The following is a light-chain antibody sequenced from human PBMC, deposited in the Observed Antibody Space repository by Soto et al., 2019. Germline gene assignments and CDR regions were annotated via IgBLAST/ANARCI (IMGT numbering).Light chain of an antibody. V-gene: IGKV3D-20*01. CDR2: GTS. CDR1: QSASSSF. J-gene: IGKJ2*01. Sequence: NVLTQSPGTLSLSPGKGATLSCGASQSASSSFLAWYQQRPGLAPRLLIYGTSNRATGIPDRFSGSGSGTDFTLTISRLEPEDFAVYYCQQFDTSPMYTFGQGTKLEIK. CDR3: QQFDTSPMYT.